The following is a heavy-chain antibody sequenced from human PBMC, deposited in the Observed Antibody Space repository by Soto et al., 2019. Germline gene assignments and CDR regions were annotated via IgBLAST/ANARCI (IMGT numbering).Heavy chain of an antibody. J-gene: IGHJ6*02. CDR2: VNLNTGGT. V-gene: IGHV1-2*02. CDR3: ARDPSSFLGRVYGMDV. CDR1: GYSFTGHY. Sequence: QVQHVQSGAEVKKPGDSVKVSCKASGYSFTGHYMHWVRRAPGQGLEWMGWVNLNTGGTDYAQEFQGRVTMTTATSIRTVYLEVTRPKSDDTAIYYCARDPSSFLGRVYGMDVWGQGTAVTVSS.